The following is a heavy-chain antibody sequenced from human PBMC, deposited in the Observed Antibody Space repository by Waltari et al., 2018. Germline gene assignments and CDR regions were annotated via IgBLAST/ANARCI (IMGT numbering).Heavy chain of an antibody. CDR1: GGTFSSYA. Sequence: QVQLVQSGAEVKKHGSSVKVYCKASGGTFSSYAIRWVRKAPGQGLEWMRVVIPIFGTANYAQNFQGRVTITAAESTSTAYMELSSLRSEDTAVYYCARGDSSCYDFDYWGQGTLVTVSS. CDR3: ARGDSSCYDFDY. CDR2: VIPIFGTA. D-gene: IGHD5-12*01. J-gene: IGHJ4*02. V-gene: IGHV1-69*13.